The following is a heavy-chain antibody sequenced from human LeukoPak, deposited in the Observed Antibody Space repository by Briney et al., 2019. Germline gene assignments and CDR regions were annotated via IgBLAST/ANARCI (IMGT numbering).Heavy chain of an antibody. CDR2: VNQGGTQK. V-gene: IGHV3-7*01. CDR1: GFTFSNYW. CDR3: AREHYFYYLDA. J-gene: IGHJ6*03. Sequence: GGSLRLSCAASGFTFSNYWMSWVRQAPGKGLEWVAIVNQGGTQKYYVDSVKGRFTISRDNAENSLYLQMNSLRAEDTAVYYCAREHYFYYLDAWGKGTTVTVSS.